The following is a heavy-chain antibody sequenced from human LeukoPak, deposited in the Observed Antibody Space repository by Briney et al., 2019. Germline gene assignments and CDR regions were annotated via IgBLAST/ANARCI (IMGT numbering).Heavy chain of an antibody. D-gene: IGHD3-22*01. CDR2: ISGSGGST. CDR3: ARDPIGITTYDSNFNY. CDR1: GFTFSSYA. Sequence: GGSLRLSCAASGFTFSSYAMSWVRQAPEKGLEWVSTISGSGGSTYYTDSVRGRFTISRDNSKNTLYLQMNSLRAEDTAVYYCARDPIGITTYDSNFNYWGQGTLVTVPS. J-gene: IGHJ4*02. V-gene: IGHV3-23*01.